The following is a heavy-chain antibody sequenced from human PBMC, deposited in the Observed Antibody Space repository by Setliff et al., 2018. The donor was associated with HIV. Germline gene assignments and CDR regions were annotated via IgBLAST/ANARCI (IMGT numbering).Heavy chain of an antibody. J-gene: IGHJ5*02. V-gene: IGHV4-39*07. CDR1: GVSISTNNYY. CDR3: ARDGSHYDILTGYYIIGWFDP. Sequence: SETLSLTCTVSGVSISTNNYYWAWIRQPPGKGLEWIGNILYSGTTFYNPSLRSRVTISVDTSKNQFSLKLSSVTAADTAVYYCARDGSHYDILTGYYIIGWFDPWGQGTLVTVS. CDR2: ILYSGTT. D-gene: IGHD3-9*01.